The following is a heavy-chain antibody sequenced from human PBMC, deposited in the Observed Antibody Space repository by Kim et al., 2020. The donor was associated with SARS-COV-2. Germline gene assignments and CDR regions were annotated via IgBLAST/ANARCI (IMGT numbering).Heavy chain of an antibody. J-gene: IGHJ5*02. V-gene: IGHV3-7*03. CDR3: ARDLGHDSSGYDWFDP. Sequence: GGSLRLSCAASGFTFSSYWMSWVRQAPGKGLEWVANIKQDGSEKYYVDSVKGRFTISRDNAKNSLYLQMNSLRAEDTAVYYCARDLGHDSSGYDWFDPWGQGTLVTVSS. CDR2: IKQDGSEK. CDR1: GFTFSSYW. D-gene: IGHD3-22*01.